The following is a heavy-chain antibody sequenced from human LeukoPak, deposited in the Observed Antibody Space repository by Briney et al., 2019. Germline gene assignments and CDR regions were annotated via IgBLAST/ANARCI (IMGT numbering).Heavy chain of an antibody. CDR3: ARGPSITMVRGGQWYYYMDV. J-gene: IGHJ6*03. CDR1: GYTFTGYY. Sequence: ASVKVSCKASGYTFTGYYIHWVRQAPGQGLEWMGLINPSGGSTNYAQKFQGRVTMTRDTSTSTVYMELSSLRSEDTAVYYCARGPSITMVRGGQWYYYMDVWGKGTTVTISS. CDR2: INPSGGST. V-gene: IGHV1-46*01. D-gene: IGHD3-10*01.